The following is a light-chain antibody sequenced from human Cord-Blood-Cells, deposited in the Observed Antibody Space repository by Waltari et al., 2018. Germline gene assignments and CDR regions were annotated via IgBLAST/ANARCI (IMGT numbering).Light chain of an antibody. Sequence: EIVMTQSPATRSVSPGERATLSCRASQSVSSNLAWYQQKPGQAPRLLISGASTRATGIPARFSGSGSGTEFTLTISSLQSEDFAVYYCQQYNNWPPLTFGGGTKVEIK. V-gene: IGKV3-15*01. CDR3: QQYNNWPPLT. CDR2: GAS. CDR1: QSVSSN. J-gene: IGKJ4*01.